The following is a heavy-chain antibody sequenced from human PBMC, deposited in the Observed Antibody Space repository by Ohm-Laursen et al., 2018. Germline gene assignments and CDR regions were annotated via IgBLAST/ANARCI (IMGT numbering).Heavy chain of an antibody. CDR2: ITVSGNT. CDR1: GFTSSSYP. CDR3: AGYGGTSR. D-gene: IGHD1-26*01. J-gene: IGHJ4*02. V-gene: IGHV3-23*01. Sequence: SLRLSCSASGFTSSSYPMSWVRQAPGKGLAWVSDITVSGNTYYADSVKGRFSISRDNSKNTLSLQMNSLRAEDTAVYYCAGYGGTSRWGQGALVTVSS.